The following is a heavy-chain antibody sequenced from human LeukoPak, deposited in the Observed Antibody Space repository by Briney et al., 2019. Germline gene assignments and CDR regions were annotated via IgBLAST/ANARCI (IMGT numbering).Heavy chain of an antibody. J-gene: IGHJ4*02. Sequence: GGSLRLSCAASGFAFSSYWMHWVRQAPGKGLEWIWRIDCDGSRTTYADSVKGRFTVPRDNAKNTLYLHMNSLRAEDTAVYYCARKPICGGDYSWGQRTLVTVSS. CDR3: ARKPICGGDYS. V-gene: IGHV3-74*01. CDR1: GFAFSSYW. D-gene: IGHD2-21*02. CDR2: IDCDGSRT.